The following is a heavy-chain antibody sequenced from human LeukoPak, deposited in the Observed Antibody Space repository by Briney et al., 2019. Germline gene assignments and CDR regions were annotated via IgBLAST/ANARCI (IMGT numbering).Heavy chain of an antibody. CDR2: IYYSGST. J-gene: IGHJ5*02. V-gene: IGHV4-59*12. CDR3: ARDTLYYYGSGSYYL. D-gene: IGHD3-10*01. Sequence: SETLSLTCTVPGGSISSYYWSWIRQPPGRGLEWIGYIYYSGSTNYNPSLKSRVTISVDTSKNQFSLKLSSVTAADTAVYYCARDTLYYYGSGSYYLWGQGTLVTVSS. CDR1: GGSISSYY.